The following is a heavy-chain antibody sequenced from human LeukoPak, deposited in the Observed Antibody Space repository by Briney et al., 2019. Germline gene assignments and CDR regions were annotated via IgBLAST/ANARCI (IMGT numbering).Heavy chain of an antibody. CDR3: AATDYGDYFFNWFDP. V-gene: IGHV4-34*01. Sequence: SETLSLTCAVYGGSFSGYYWGWIRQPPGKGLEWIGEINHSGSTNYNPSLKSRVTISVDTSKNQFSLKLSSVTAADTAVYYCAATDYGDYFFNWFDPWGQGTLVTVSS. D-gene: IGHD4-17*01. CDR2: INHSGST. J-gene: IGHJ5*02. CDR1: GGSFSGYY.